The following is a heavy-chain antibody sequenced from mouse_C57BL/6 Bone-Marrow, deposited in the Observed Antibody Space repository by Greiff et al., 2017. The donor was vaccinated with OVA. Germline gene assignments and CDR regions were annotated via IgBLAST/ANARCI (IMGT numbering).Heavy chain of an antibody. CDR2: ISYDGSN. Sequence: EVQLQESGPGLVKPSQSLSLTCSVTGYSITSGYYWNWIRQFPGNKLEWMGYISYDGSNNYNPSLKNRISITRDTSKNQFFLKLNSVTTEDTATYYCARYYSNYEGFAYWGQGTLVTVSA. CDR1: GYSITSGYY. CDR3: ARYYSNYEGFAY. J-gene: IGHJ3*01. V-gene: IGHV3-6*01. D-gene: IGHD2-5*01.